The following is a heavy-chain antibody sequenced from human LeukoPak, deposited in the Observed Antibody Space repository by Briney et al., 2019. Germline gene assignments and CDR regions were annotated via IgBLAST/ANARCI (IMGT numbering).Heavy chain of an antibody. D-gene: IGHD2-2*02. Sequence: SETLSLTCTVSGGSISSYYWSWIRQPPGKGLEWIGYIYYSGSTNYNPSLKSRVTISVDTSKNQFSLKLSSVTAADTAVYYCAGLYGHYYDGMDVWGQGTTVTVSS. CDR3: AGLYGHYYDGMDV. J-gene: IGHJ6*02. V-gene: IGHV4-59*08. CDR2: IYYSGST. CDR1: GGSISSYY.